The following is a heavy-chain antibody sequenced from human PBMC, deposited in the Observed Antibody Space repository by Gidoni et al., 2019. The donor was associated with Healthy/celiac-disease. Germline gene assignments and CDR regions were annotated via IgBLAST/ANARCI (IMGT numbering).Heavy chain of an antibody. CDR1: GGSVSIGRYY. Sequence: QVQLQDSGPGLVKPSETLSLTCTVSGGSVSIGRYYWSWIRQPPGKGLEWIGYIYYCGSTNYNPSLKSRVTVSVDTSKNQFSLKLSSVTAADTAVYYCARVSDYYDSSGGERVDYWGQGTLVTVSS. CDR3: ARVSDYYDSSGGERVDY. CDR2: IYYCGST. J-gene: IGHJ4*02. D-gene: IGHD3-22*01. V-gene: IGHV4-61*01.